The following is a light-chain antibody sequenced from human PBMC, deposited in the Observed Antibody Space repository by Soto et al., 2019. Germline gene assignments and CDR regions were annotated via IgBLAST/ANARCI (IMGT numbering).Light chain of an antibody. J-gene: IGKJ5*01. Sequence: EILMTQSPGTLSVSPGESATLSCRASQRVYSNLAWYQQRPGQAPRLLIYGASTRATGVPARFSGRVSGTEFTLTISSLQSEDFAVYYCQQYTNWPPNTFGQGTRLEIK. CDR1: QRVYSN. CDR2: GAS. V-gene: IGKV3-15*01. CDR3: QQYTNWPPNT.